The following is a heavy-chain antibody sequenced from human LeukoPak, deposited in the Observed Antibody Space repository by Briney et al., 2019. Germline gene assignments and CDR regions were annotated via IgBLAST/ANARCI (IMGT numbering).Heavy chain of an antibody. CDR3: AKDREGTTFDN. V-gene: IGHV3-23*01. Sequence: GGSLRLSCAASGFTFSSYAMSWVRHAPGGGREWGSAISDSGCTTYYADSVKGRFTISRDNSKNTVYLQMNSLRAEDTAVYYCAKDREGTTFDNWGQGTLVTVSS. CDR2: ISDSGCTT. CDR1: GFTFSSYA. D-gene: IGHD1-7*01. J-gene: IGHJ4*02.